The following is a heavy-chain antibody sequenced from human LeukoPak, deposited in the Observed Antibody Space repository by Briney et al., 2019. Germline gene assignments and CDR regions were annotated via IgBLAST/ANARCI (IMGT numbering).Heavy chain of an antibody. Sequence: SVKVSCKASGGTFSSYAISWVRQAPGQGLEWMGRIIPILGIANYAQKFQGRVTITADKSTSTAYMELSSPRSEDTAVYYCARDRYCSSTSCLYWFDPWGQGTLVTVSS. D-gene: IGHD2-2*01. V-gene: IGHV1-69*04. J-gene: IGHJ5*02. CDR2: IIPILGIA. CDR1: GGTFSSYA. CDR3: ARDRYCSSTSCLYWFDP.